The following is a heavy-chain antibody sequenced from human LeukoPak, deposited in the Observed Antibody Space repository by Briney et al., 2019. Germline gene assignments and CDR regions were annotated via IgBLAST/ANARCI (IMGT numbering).Heavy chain of an antibody. CDR2: ISSSSSTI. Sequence: GGSLRLSCAASGFTFSSYSMNWVRQAPGKGLEWVSYISSSSSTIYYADSVKGRFTISRDNAKNSLYLQMNSLRAEDTAVYYCARVGVQQLVGLDYWGQGTLVTVSS. J-gene: IGHJ4*02. V-gene: IGHV3-48*04. CDR3: ARVGVQQLVGLDY. CDR1: GFTFSSYS. D-gene: IGHD6-13*01.